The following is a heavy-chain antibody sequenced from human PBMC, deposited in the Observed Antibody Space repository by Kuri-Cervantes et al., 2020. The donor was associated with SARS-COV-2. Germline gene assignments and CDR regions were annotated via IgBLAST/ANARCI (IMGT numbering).Heavy chain of an antibody. V-gene: IGHV3-21*01. J-gene: IGHJ4*02. CDR3: ASQGAVY. CDR2: ISSSSSCI. D-gene: IGHD1-26*01. CDR1: GFTFSSYS. Sequence: GESLKISCAASGFTFSSYSMNWVRQAPGKGLEWVSSISSSSSCIYYADSVKGRFTISRDNAKNSLYLQMNSLRAEDTAVYYCASQGAVYWGQGTLVTVSS.